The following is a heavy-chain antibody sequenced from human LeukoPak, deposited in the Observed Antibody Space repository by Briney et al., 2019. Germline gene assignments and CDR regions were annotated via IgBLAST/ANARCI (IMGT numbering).Heavy chain of an antibody. CDR3: ARDLDYGSGSYYDY. CDR1: GGSISSHY. Sequence: SETLSLTCTVSGGSISSHYWSWIRQPPGKGLEWIGYIYYSGSTNYNPSLKSRVTISVDTSKNQFSLKLSSATAADTAVYYCARDLDYGSGSYYDYWGQGTLVTVSS. CDR2: IYYSGST. D-gene: IGHD3-10*01. J-gene: IGHJ4*02. V-gene: IGHV4-59*11.